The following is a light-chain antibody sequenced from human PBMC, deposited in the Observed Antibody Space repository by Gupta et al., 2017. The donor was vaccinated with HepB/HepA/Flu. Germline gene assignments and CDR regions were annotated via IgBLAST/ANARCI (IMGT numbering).Light chain of an antibody. V-gene: IGKV3-11*01. CDR3: QHRSTWPPDAT. CDR2: DAS. J-gene: IGKJ5*01. CDR1: QSVSTH. Sequence: EIVLTQSPATLSLSTGERATLSCRASQSVSTHLAWYQQKPGQAPRLLIYDASNRATGIPARFSGSGSGTDFTLTISSLEPEDFAVYSCQHRSTWPPDATFGQGTRLEIK.